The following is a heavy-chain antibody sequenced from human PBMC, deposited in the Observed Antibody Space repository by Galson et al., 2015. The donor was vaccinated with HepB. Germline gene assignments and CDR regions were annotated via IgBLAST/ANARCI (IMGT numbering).Heavy chain of an antibody. CDR1: GFTFSSYA. Sequence: SLRLSCAASGFTFSSYAMHWVRQAPGKGLEWVAVISYDGSNKYYADSVKGRFTISRDNSKNTLYLQMNSLRAEDTAVYYCARDFAGSYLSGAFDIWGQGTMVTVSS. CDR2: ISYDGSNK. D-gene: IGHD1-26*01. J-gene: IGHJ3*02. CDR3: ARDFAGSYLSGAFDI. V-gene: IGHV3-30-3*01.